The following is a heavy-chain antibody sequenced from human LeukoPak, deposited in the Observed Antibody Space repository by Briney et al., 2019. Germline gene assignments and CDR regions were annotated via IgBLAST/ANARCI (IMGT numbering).Heavy chain of an antibody. D-gene: IGHD6-19*01. J-gene: IGHJ4*02. CDR2: ISYDGSNK. CDR3: ATDGSYSSGWHGFDY. Sequence: GRSLRPSCAASGFTFSSYAMHWVRQAPGKGLEWVAVISYDGSNKYYADSVKGRGTISRDNSKNTLYLQMDSLRAEDTAVHYCATDGSYSSGWHGFDYWGQGTLVTVSS. CDR1: GFTFSSYA. V-gene: IGHV3-30*04.